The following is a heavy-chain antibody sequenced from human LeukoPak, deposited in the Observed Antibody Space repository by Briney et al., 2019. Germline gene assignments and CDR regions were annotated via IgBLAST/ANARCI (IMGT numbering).Heavy chain of an antibody. Sequence: GGSLRLSCAASGFTFSSYAMSRVRQAPGKGLGWVSAISGSGGGTYYADSVKGRFTISRDNSKNTLYLQMNSLRAEDTAVYYCAMEGSYYEFDYWGQGTLVTVSS. J-gene: IGHJ4*02. CDR3: AMEGSYYEFDY. CDR1: GFTFSSYA. V-gene: IGHV3-23*01. CDR2: ISGSGGGT. D-gene: IGHD1-26*01.